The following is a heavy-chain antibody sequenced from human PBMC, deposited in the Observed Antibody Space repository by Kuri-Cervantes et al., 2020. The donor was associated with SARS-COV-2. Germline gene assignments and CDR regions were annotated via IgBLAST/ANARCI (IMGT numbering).Heavy chain of an antibody. J-gene: IGHJ4*02. CDR1: GGSISSSSYY. Sequence: SETLSLTCTVSGGSISSSSYYWGWIRQPPGKGLEWIGSIYYSGSTYYNPSLKSRVTISVDTSKNQFSPKLSSVTAADTAVYYCARAGIGAVAGNFDYWGQGTLVTVSS. D-gene: IGHD6-19*01. V-gene: IGHV4-39*01. CDR3: ARAGIGAVAGNFDY. CDR2: IYYSGST.